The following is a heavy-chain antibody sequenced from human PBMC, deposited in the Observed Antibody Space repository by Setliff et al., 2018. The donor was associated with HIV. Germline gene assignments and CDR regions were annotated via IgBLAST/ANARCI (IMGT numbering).Heavy chain of an antibody. Sequence: SETLSLTCTVSGGSISSGDYYWTWIRQHPGKGLEWIGYIYYSGSTYYNPSLKSRVTISVDTSKNQFSLKLSSVTAADTAVYYCARRPARGLGLYYFDYWGQGTLVTVSS. CDR3: ARRPARGLGLYYFDY. CDR1: GGSISSGDYY. CDR2: IYYSGST. D-gene: IGHD6-6*01. V-gene: IGHV4-31*03. J-gene: IGHJ4*02.